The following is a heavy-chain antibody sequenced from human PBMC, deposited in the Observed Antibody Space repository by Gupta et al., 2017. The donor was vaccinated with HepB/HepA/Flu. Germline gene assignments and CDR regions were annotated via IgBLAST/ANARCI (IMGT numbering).Heavy chain of an antibody. J-gene: IGHJ4*02. CDR1: GYTLTELS. Sequence: QVQLVQSGAEVKKPGASVKVSCKVSGYTLTELSMHWVRQAPGKGLEWMGGFDPEDGETIYAQKFHGRGTMTEDTSTDTAYMELSRLRSEDTAVEYCALRMVVPPLDYLDYWGQGNLVTGSS. CDR2: FDPEDGET. D-gene: IGHD3-22*01. V-gene: IGHV1-24*01. CDR3: ALRMVVPPLDYLDY.